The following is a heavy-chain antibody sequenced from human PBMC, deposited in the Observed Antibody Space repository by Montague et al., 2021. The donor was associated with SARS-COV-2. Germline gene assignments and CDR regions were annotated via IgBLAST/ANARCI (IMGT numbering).Heavy chain of an antibody. CDR2: SYYSGST. Sequence: TLSLTCTVSGGSISNSNYYWGWIRQPPGKGLEWIGYSYYSGSTYYNPSLKSRVSISVDTSKNQFSLKLSSVTAADTAVYYCARGRRYSSTWYGAFDPWGQGMQVTVSS. D-gene: IGHD6-13*01. V-gene: IGHV4-31*03. CDR1: GGSISNSNYY. CDR3: ARGRRYSSTWYGAFDP. J-gene: IGHJ5*02.